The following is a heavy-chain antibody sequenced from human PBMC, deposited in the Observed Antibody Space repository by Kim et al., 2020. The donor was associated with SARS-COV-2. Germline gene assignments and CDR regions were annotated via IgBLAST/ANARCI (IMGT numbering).Heavy chain of an antibody. J-gene: IGHJ6*03. CDR3: AREESGSGFYYYDYYMGD. D-gene: IGHD3-10*01. Sequence: GGSLRLSCAASGFTFSSYWMSWVRQAPGKGLEWVANIKQDGSEKYYVDSVKGRFTISRDNAKNSLYLQMNSLRAEDTAVYYCAREESGSGFYYYDYYMGDWGKGTPVTVSS. CDR1: GFTFSSYW. V-gene: IGHV3-7*01. CDR2: IKQDGSEK.